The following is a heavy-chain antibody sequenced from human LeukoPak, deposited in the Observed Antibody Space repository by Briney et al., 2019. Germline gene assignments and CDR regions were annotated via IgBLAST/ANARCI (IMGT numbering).Heavy chain of an antibody. J-gene: IGHJ4*02. CDR3: AREGAAEAKNFDY. CDR1: GGTFSSYA. D-gene: IGHD6-25*01. Sequence: GASVKVSCKASGGTFSSYAISRVRQAPGQGLEWMGGIIPIFGTANYAQKFQGRVTITADESTSTAYMELSSLRSEDTAVYFCAREGAAEAKNFDYWGQGTLVIVSS. CDR2: IIPIFGTA. V-gene: IGHV1-69*01.